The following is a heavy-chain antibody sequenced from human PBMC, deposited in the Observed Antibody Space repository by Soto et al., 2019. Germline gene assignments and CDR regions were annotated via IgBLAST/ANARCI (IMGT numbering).Heavy chain of an antibody. CDR3: ARSSIASVATISFDY. CDR2: ISYDGSNK. Sequence: GGSLRLSCAASGFTFSSYAMHWVRQAPGKGLEWVAVISYDGSNKYYADSVKGRFTISRDNSKNTLYLQMNSLRAEDTAVYYCARSSIASVATISFDYWGQGTLVTVSS. J-gene: IGHJ4*02. V-gene: IGHV3-30-3*01. D-gene: IGHD5-12*01. CDR1: GFTFSSYA.